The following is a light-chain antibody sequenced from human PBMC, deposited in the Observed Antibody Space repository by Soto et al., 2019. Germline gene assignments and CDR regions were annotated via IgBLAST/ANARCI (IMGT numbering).Light chain of an antibody. CDR3: NSFTTTNTYV. V-gene: IGLV2-14*03. CDR1: SSDVGGFDH. Sequence: CPGASSDVGGFDHVSWYQQHPGKVPRLLIYDVSSRPSGVSDRFSGSKSGNTASLTISGLQAEDEADYYCNSFTTTNTYVFGTGTKVTVL. CDR2: DVS. J-gene: IGLJ1*01.